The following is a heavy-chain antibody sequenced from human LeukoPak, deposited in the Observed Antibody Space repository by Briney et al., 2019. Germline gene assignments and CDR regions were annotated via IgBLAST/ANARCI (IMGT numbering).Heavy chain of an antibody. Sequence: SETLSLTCTVSGGSVSSGSYYWSWIRQPPGKGLEWIGYIYYSGSTNYNPSLKSRVTISVDTSKNQFSLKLSSVTAEDTAVYYCARSQPLAYFDLWGRGTLVTVSS. CDR2: IYYSGST. CDR1: GGSVSSGSYY. J-gene: IGHJ2*01. V-gene: IGHV4-61*01. CDR3: ARSQPLAYFDL.